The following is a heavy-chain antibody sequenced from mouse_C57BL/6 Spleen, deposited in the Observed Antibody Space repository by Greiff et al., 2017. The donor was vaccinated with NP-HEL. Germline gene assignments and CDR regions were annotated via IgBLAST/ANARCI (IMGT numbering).Heavy chain of an antibody. CDR1: GYTFTSYW. D-gene: IGHD2-1*01. CDR2: IDPSDSYT. J-gene: IGHJ2*01. Sequence: QVQLQQSGAELVMPGASVKLSCKASGYTFTSYWMHWVKQRPGQGLEWIGEIDPSDSYTNYNQKFKGKSTLTVDKSSSTAYMQLSSLTSEDSAVYYCARSGNWGYFDYWGQGTTLTVSS. V-gene: IGHV1-69*01. CDR3: ARSGNWGYFDY.